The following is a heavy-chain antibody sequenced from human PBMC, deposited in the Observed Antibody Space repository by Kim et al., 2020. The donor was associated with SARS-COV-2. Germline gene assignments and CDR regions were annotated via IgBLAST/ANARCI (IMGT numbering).Heavy chain of an antibody. V-gene: IGHV3-21*01. CDR3: ARDRATLDLDY. Sequence: YYANSVRGRFTISRDNAKNSLFLQINSLRAEDTAVYYCARDRATLDLDYWGQGTLVTVSS. J-gene: IGHJ4*02. D-gene: IGHD3-10*01.